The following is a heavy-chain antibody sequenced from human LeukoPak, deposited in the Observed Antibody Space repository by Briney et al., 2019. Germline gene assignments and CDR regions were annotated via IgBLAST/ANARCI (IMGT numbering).Heavy chain of an antibody. D-gene: IGHD1-1*01. J-gene: IGHJ4*02. CDR1: GGSISSYY. V-gene: IGHV4-4*07. CDR3: ARDHWNYVGY. Sequence: SETLSLTCTVSGGSISSYYWSWIRQPAGNGLEWIRRIYTSGSTNYNPSLKSRVTMSVDTSKNQFSLKLSSVTAADTAVYYCARDHWNYVGYWGQGTLVTVSS. CDR2: IYTSGST.